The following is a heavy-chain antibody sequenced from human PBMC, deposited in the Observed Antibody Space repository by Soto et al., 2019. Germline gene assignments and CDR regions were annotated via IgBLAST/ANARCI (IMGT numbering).Heavy chain of an antibody. CDR2: IFYLGSS. CDR3: ARHSLALRKNNWFDP. V-gene: IGHV4-39*01. D-gene: IGHD3-3*02. CDR1: EYSLISSEVY. Sequence: SETLSLTCPVSEYSLISSEVYLGWVRPPPGKGLEWIGSIFYLGSSYYNPSLKSRVTMSVDTSKNQFSLRLRSVTAADTALYFCARHSLALRKNNWFDPWGQGIMVTVSS. J-gene: IGHJ5*02.